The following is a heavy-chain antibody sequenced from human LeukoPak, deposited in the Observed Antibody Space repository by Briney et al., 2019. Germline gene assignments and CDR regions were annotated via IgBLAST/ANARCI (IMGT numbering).Heavy chain of an antibody. Sequence: PGGSLRLSCAASGFTFSSYAMSWVRQAPGKGLEWVSAISGSGGSTYYADSVKGRFTISRDNSKNTLYLQMNSLRAEDTAVYYCAKDFYSGSSGWYFDYWGQGTLVTVSS. V-gene: IGHV3-23*01. D-gene: IGHD6-19*01. J-gene: IGHJ4*02. CDR3: AKDFYSGSSGWYFDY. CDR1: GFTFSSYA. CDR2: ISGSGGST.